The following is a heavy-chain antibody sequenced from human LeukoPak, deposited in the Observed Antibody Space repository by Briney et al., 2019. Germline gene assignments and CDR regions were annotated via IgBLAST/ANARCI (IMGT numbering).Heavy chain of an antibody. J-gene: IGHJ6*02. CDR1: GFTFSSYW. V-gene: IGHV3-74*01. CDR3: ANDYGDYEYGMDV. Sequence: GRSLRLSCAASGFTFSSYWMHWVRQAPGKGLVWVSRINSDGSSTSYADSVKGRFTISRDNAKNTLYLQMNSLRAEDTAVYYCANDYGDYEYGMDVWGQGATVTVSS. D-gene: IGHD4-17*01. CDR2: INSDGSST.